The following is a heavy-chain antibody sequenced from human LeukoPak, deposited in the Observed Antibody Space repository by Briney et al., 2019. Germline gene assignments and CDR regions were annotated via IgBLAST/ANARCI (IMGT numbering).Heavy chain of an antibody. CDR2: IYSGGST. CDR3: ARAVWYYDSSGWAGAFDI. D-gene: IGHD3-22*01. V-gene: IGHV3-66*01. J-gene: IGHJ3*02. CDR1: GFTVSSNY. Sequence: GGSLRLSCAASGFTVSSNYMSWVRQAPGKGLEWVSVIYSGGSTYYADSVKGRFTISRDNSKNTLYLQMNSLRAEDTAVYYCARAVWYYDSSGWAGAFDIWGQGTMVTVSS.